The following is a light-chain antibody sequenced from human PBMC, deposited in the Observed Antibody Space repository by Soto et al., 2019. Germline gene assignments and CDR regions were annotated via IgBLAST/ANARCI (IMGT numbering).Light chain of an antibody. V-gene: IGKV1-33*01. CDR2: DAS. CDR1: HDIKKY. CDR3: QQVDDLPLT. J-gene: IGKJ4*01. Sequence: DIQMTQSPSSLSASVGDRVTITCQASHDIKKYLNWYQQKAHKVPKLLIHDASTLASGVPSRFTGGGSGTDFTLTINNLQPEDVATYYCQQVDDLPLTFGGGTKVDI.